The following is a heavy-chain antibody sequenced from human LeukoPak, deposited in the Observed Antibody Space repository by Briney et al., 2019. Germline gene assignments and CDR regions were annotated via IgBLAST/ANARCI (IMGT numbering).Heavy chain of an antibody. J-gene: IGHJ1*01. D-gene: IGHD5-18*01. CDR2: ISNSGTAI. V-gene: IGHV3-48*04. CDR3: ARAGYSMDTEYFQH. Sequence: GRSLRLSCAASGFTFSNYGMHWVRQAPGKGLEWVSYISNSGTAIYYADSVKGRFTISRDNAKSSLYLQMNSLRAEDTAVYYCARAGYSMDTEYFQHWGQGTLVTVSS. CDR1: GFTFSNYG.